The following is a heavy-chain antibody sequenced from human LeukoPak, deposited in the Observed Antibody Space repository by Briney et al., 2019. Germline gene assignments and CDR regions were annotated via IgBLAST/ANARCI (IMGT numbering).Heavy chain of an antibody. D-gene: IGHD5-18*01. J-gene: IGHJ4*02. CDR2: INHSGST. Sequence: SETLSLTCAVYGGSFSGYYWSWIRQPPGKGLEWIGEINHSGSTNYNPSLKSRVTISVDTSKNQFSLKLSSVTAADTAVYYCARDSGPYTAMVPFDYWGQGTLVTVSS. CDR1: GGSFSGYY. CDR3: ARDSGPYTAMVPFDY. V-gene: IGHV4-34*01.